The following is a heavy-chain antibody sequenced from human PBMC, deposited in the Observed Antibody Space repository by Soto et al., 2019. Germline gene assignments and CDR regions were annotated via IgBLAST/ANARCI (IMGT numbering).Heavy chain of an antibody. CDR2: ISWDGGST. CDR3: AKGYCSSTSCIHYYYYGMDV. Sequence: EVQLVESGGVVVQPGGSLRLSCAASGFTFDDYTMHWVRQAPGKGLEWVSLISWDGGSTYYADSVKGRFTISRDNSKNSLYLQMNSLRTEDTALYYCAKGYCSSTSCIHYYYYGMDVWGQGTTVTVSS. V-gene: IGHV3-43*01. D-gene: IGHD2-2*01. J-gene: IGHJ6*02. CDR1: GFTFDDYT.